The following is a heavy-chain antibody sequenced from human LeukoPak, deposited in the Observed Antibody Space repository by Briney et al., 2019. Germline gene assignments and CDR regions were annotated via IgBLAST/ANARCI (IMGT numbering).Heavy chain of an antibody. CDR1: GFTFSSYA. CDR3: ARDRTEGDAFDI. CDR2: ISCDGSNK. Sequence: PGRSLRLSCAASGFTFSSYAMHWVRQAPGKGLEWVAVISCDGSNKYYADSVKGRFTISRDNSKNTLYLQMNSLRAEDTAVYYCARDRTEGDAFDIWGQGTMVTVSS. J-gene: IGHJ3*02. V-gene: IGHV3-30*04. D-gene: IGHD1-14*01.